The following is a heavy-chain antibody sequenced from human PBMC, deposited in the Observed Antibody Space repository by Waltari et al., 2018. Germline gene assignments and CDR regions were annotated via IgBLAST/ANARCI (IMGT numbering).Heavy chain of an antibody. CDR1: GYTFISYA. Sequence: QVQLVQSGAEVKKPGASVKVSCKASGYTFISYAMHWVRQAPGQRLEWMGWINAGNGNTKYSPKFQGRVIITSDTSASTAYMELSSLRSEDTAVYYCARGQVTTLYYYYYGMDVWGQGTTVTVSS. D-gene: IGHD4-17*01. J-gene: IGHJ6*02. CDR3: ARGQVTTLYYYYYGMDV. CDR2: INAGNGNT. V-gene: IGHV1-3*01.